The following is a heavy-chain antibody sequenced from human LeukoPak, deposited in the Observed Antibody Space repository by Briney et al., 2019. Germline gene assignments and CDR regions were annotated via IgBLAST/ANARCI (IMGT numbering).Heavy chain of an antibody. CDR3: ATDSSSWYFDY. J-gene: IGHJ4*02. CDR2: ISGSGGST. V-gene: IGHV3-23*01. D-gene: IGHD6-13*01. Sequence: GGSLRLSCAASGFTFSTYAMSWVRQAPGKGLEWVSGISGSGGSTDYADSVKGRFTISRDISKNTLHLRMNSLRAEDTAVYYCATDSSSWYFDYWGQGTLVTVSS. CDR1: GFTFSTYA.